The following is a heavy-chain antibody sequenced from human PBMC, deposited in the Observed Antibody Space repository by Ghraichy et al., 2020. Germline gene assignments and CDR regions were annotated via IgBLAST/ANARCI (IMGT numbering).Heavy chain of an antibody. J-gene: IGHJ4*02. CDR1: GFTVSSNY. D-gene: IGHD4-17*01. CDR2: IYSGGST. V-gene: IGHV3-66*02. CDR3: AREDGVTTFGY. Sequence: GGSLRLSCAASGFTVSSNYMSWVRQAPGKGLEWVSVIYSGGSTYYADSVKGRFTISRDNSKNTLYLQMNSLRAEDTAVYYCAREDGVTTFGYWGQGTLVTVSS.